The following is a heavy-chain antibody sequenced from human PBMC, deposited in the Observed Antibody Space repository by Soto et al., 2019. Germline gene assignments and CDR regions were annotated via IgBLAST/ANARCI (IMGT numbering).Heavy chain of an antibody. V-gene: IGHV1-46*03. CDR1: GYTFTSYD. Sequence: ASVKVSCKASGYTFTSYDINWVRQAPGQGLEWMGIINPSGGSTSYAQKFQGRVTMTRDTSTSTVYMELSSLRSEDTAVYYCARDIPSYSSGLQFDPWGQGTLVTVSS. CDR3: ARDIPSYSSGLQFDP. J-gene: IGHJ5*02. CDR2: INPSGGST. D-gene: IGHD6-19*01.